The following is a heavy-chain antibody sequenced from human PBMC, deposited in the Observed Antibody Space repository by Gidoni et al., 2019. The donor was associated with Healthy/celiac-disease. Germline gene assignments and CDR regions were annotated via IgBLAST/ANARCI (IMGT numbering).Heavy chain of an antibody. Sequence: EVQLVESAGGLVQPGGSLRLSCSASGLTFSSYAMSWVRQAPGKGLEWVSAISGSGGSTYYTDSVKGRFTISRDNSKNTLYLQMHRLRAEDTAVYYCAKGAMTGNRVPSGAFDIWSQGTMVTVSS. CDR1: GLTFSSYA. CDR3: AKGAMTGNRVPSGAFDI. V-gene: IGHV3-23*04. CDR2: ISGSGGST. D-gene: IGHD3-9*01. J-gene: IGHJ3*02.